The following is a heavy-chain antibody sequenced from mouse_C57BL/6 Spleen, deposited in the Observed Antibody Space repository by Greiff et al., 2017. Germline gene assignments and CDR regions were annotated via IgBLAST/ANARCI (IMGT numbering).Heavy chain of an antibody. CDR1: GYTFTDYE. D-gene: IGHD1-1*01. V-gene: IGHV1-15*01. CDR2: IDPETGGT. CDR3: TRGNYYGSYWYFDV. J-gene: IGHJ1*03. Sequence: VQLQQSGAELVRPGASVTLSCKASGYTFTDYEMHWVKQTPVHGLEWIGAIDPETGGTAYNQKFKGKAILTADKSSSTAYMGLRSLTSEDSAVYYCTRGNYYGSYWYFDVWGTGTTVTVSS.